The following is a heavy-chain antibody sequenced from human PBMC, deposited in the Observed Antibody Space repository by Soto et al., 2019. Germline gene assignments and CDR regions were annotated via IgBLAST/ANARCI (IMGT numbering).Heavy chain of an antibody. CDR2: IYTSGST. V-gene: IGHV4-4*07. D-gene: IGHD6-13*01. J-gene: IGHJ5*02. CDR3: ARGSAAGTSSSRFDP. Sequence: PSETLSLTCAVSGFSISSGYYWSWIRQPAGKGLEWIGRIYTSGSTNYNPSLKSRVTMSVDTSKNQFSLKLSSVTAADTAVYYCARGSAAGTSSSRFDPWGQGTLVTVSS. CDR1: GFSISSGYY.